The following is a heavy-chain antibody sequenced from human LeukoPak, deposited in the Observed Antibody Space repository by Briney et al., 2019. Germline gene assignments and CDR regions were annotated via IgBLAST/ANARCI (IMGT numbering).Heavy chain of an antibody. CDR3: AKDSKVAYYFDY. D-gene: IGHD5-12*01. J-gene: IGHJ4*02. V-gene: IGHV3-23*01. CDR2: ISGSGGST. Sequence: AGGSLRLSCAAPGFTFSSYAMSWVRQAPGKGLEWVSAISGSGGSTYYADSVKGRFTISRDNSKNTLYLQMNSLRAEDTAVYYCAKDSKVAYYFDYWGQGTLVTVSS. CDR1: GFTFSSYA.